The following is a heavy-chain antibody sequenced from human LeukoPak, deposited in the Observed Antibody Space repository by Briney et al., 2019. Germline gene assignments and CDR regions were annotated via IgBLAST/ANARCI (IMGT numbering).Heavy chain of an antibody. CDR2: IYSGGST. CDR1: GFTFSSYA. J-gene: IGHJ3*02. V-gene: IGHV3-66*01. CDR3: ARGPLDAFDI. Sequence: GGSLRLSCAASGFTFSSYAMSWVRQAPGKGLEWVSVIYSGGSTYYADSVKGRFTISRDNSKNTLYLQMNSLRAEDTAVYYCARGPLDAFDIWGQGTMVTVSS.